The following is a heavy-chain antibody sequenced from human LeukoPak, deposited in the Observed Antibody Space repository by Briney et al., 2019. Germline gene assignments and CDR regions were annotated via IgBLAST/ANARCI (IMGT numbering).Heavy chain of an antibody. CDR1: GGSISSSSYY. D-gene: IGHD3-22*01. CDR2: IYYSGST. J-gene: IGHJ4*02. Sequence: SETLSLTCTVSGGSISSSSYYWGWVRQPPGTGLEWIGSIYYSGSTYYNPSLKRRVTICVETAKNQFSLKLSSVTAADTAVYYCARRGITMIVGYFDYWGQGTLVTVSS. V-gene: IGHV4-39*01. CDR3: ARRGITMIVGYFDY.